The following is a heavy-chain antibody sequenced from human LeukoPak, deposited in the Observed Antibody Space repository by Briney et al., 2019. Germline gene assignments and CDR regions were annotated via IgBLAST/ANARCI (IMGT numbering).Heavy chain of an antibody. CDR1: GFTFDDYG. J-gene: IGHJ4*02. CDR3: ARGQGTVTTH. Sequence: PGGSLRLSCAASGFTFDDYGMSWVRQAPGKGLEWIGEINHSGNANYNPSLKSRVTISLDMSENHFSLKLTSVTAADTAVYYCARGQGTVTTHWGQGTLVTVSS. V-gene: IGHV4-34*01. D-gene: IGHD4-17*01. CDR2: INHSGNA.